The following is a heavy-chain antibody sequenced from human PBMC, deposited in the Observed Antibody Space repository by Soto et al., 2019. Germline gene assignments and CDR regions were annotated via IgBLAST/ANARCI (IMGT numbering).Heavy chain of an antibody. CDR1: GYTFRNYG. Sequence: QIQLVQSGPEVRKPGASVKVSCKASGYTFRNYGIKWVRQAPGQGLEWVGWITAYNGNRHHAEKFQGRVTMTTDTSTSTTYMELRSLTSDDTAVYYWARDAQSKAVAADGSIDYWGQVTLVTVSP. D-gene: IGHD6-19*01. V-gene: IGHV1-18*04. CDR2: ITAYNGNR. CDR3: ARDAQSKAVAADGSIDY. J-gene: IGHJ4*02.